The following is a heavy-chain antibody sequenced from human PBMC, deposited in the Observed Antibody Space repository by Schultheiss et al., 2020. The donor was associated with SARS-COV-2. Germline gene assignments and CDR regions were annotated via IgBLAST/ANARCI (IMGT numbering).Heavy chain of an antibody. D-gene: IGHD4-17*01. V-gene: IGHV3-23*05. CDR3: AKGSAVTTLYYYYGMDV. J-gene: IGHJ6*02. CDR1: GFTFDDYA. CDR2: IYSGGST. Sequence: GGSLRLSCAASGFTFDDYAMSWVRQAPGKGLEWVSAIYSGGSTYYADSVKGRFTISRDNSKNTLYLQMNSLRAEDTAVYYCAKGSAVTTLYYYYGMDVWGQGTTVTVSS.